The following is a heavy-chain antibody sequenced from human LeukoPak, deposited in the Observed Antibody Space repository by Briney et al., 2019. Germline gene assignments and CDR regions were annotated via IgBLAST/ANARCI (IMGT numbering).Heavy chain of an antibody. J-gene: IGHJ4*02. CDR1: RFTFSTYA. V-gene: IGHV3-23*01. CDR3: AKSANRISDGSGSSFDY. D-gene: IGHD3-10*01. CDR2: ISNSGGST. Sequence: GGSLRLSCAASRFTFSTYAMSWVRQAPGKGLEWVSSISNSGGSTYYADSVKGRSTISRDNSKNTLYLQMNSLRAEDTAVYYCAKSANRISDGSGSSFDYWGQGTLVTVSS.